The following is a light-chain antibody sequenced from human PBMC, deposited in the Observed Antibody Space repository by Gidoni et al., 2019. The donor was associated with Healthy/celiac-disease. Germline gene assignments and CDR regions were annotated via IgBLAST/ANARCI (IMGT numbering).Light chain of an antibody. Sequence: DIVMTQSPLSLPVTPGEPASISCRSSQSLLHSNGYNYLDWYLQKPGQSPQLLIYLGSNRASGVPDRFSGSGPGTDFTLKISRVEAEEVGVYYCMQALQTSGFTFGPGTKVDIK. V-gene: IGKV2-28*01. CDR2: LGS. CDR1: QSLLHSNGYNY. CDR3: MQALQTSGFT. J-gene: IGKJ3*01.